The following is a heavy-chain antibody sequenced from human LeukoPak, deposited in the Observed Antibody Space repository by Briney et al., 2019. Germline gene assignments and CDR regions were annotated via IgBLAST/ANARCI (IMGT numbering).Heavy chain of an antibody. CDR1: GGSISRYY. CDR3: ARDGCSSTSCYSDYYYGMDV. Sequence: PAETLSLTCTVSGGSISRYYWTWIRQPPGKGLEWIGYIFSNGSTNYNPSLKSRVAISLDTSKRQFSLRLTSVTAADTAVYYCARDGCSSTSCYSDYYYGMDVGGQEPSHPVSS. CDR2: IFSNGST. D-gene: IGHD2-2*01. V-gene: IGHV4-59*01. J-gene: IGHJ6*02.